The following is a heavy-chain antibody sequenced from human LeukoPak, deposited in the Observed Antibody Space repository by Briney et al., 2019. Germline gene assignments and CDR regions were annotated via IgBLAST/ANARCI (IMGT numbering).Heavy chain of an antibody. CDR3: ARADSSLRLYYFGY. D-gene: IGHD6-6*01. Sequence: ASLKVSRKASGYTFTGNYMHWVRQAPGQGLEWMGWINPNSGGTNYAQKFQGRVTMTSDTSTSTAYMELSSLTSDDTAVYYCARADSSLRLYYFGYWGQGTLVIVSS. J-gene: IGHJ4*02. V-gene: IGHV1-2*02. CDR2: INPNSGGT. CDR1: GYTFTGNY.